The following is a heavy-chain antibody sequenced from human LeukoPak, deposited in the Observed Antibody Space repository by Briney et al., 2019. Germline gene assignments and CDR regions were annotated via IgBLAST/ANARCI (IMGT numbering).Heavy chain of an antibody. J-gene: IGHJ3*02. V-gene: IGHV4-34*01. D-gene: IGHD6-13*01. CDR3: ARDGFSSSWYDAFDI. CDR1: GGSFSGYY. Sequence: SETLSLTCAVYGGSFSGYYWSWIRQPPGKGLEWIGEINHSGSTNYNPSLKSRVTISVDTSKNQFSLKLSSVTAADTAVYYCARDGFSSSWYDAFDIWGQGTMATVSS. CDR2: INHSGST.